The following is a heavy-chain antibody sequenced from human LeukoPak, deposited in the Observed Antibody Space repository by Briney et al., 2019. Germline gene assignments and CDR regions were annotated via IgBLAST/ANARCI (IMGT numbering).Heavy chain of an antibody. Sequence: GGSLRLSCAVSGFSLDGNYMTWVRQVPGRGLEWVALIFSGDSTDYPDSVKGRFTISRDKSKNTLHLTMDSLRPEDTAMYYCALTYYFDRRGYSYFDYWGQGALVTVSS. CDR2: IFSGDST. V-gene: IGHV3-53*01. D-gene: IGHD3-22*01. CDR3: ALTYYFDRRGYSYFDY. CDR1: GFSLDGNY. J-gene: IGHJ4*02.